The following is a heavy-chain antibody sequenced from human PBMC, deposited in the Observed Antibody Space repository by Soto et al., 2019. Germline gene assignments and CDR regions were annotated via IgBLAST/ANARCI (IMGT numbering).Heavy chain of an antibody. CDR3: DHRGNWTTGARIHP. Sequence: QITLKESGPPLVQPTQPLTLTCTFSGFSLSTSGVGVGWIRQPPGKALEWLALLYWDDEKRYSPSLNSRRPTXKXTXXNPVVLTMTNKDPLDTATYYCDHRGNWTTGARIHPWGQGTLLTASS. D-gene: IGHD1-20*01. V-gene: IGHV2-5*02. CDR1: GFSLSTSGVG. J-gene: IGHJ5*02. CDR2: LYWDDEK.